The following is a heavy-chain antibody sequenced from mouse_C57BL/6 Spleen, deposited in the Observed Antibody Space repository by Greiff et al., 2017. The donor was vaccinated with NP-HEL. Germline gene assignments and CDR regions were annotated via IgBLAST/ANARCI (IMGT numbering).Heavy chain of an antibody. CDR3: ARAYYSKVFAY. D-gene: IGHD2-5*01. CDR2: ISDGGSYT. Sequence: EVKLVESGGGLVKPGGSLKLSCAASGFTFSSYAMSWVRQTPEKRLEWVATISDGGSYTYYPDNVKGRFTISRDNAKNNLYLQMSHLKSEDTAMYYCARAYYSKVFAYWGQGTLVTVSA. V-gene: IGHV5-4*03. CDR1: GFTFSSYA. J-gene: IGHJ3*01.